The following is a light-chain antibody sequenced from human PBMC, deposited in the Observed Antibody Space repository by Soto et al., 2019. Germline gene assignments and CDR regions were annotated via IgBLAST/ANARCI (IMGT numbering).Light chain of an antibody. CDR1: SSNIGRNP. V-gene: IGLV1-44*01. CDR3: AAWDDSLNGLYV. Sequence: QSVLTQPPSASGTPGQRVTISCSGSSSNIGRNPVNWYLQLPGTAPKLLIYSSNQRPSGVPVRFSGSKSGTSASLAISGLQSEDEADYYCAAWDDSLNGLYVFGTGTKLTVL. J-gene: IGLJ1*01. CDR2: SSN.